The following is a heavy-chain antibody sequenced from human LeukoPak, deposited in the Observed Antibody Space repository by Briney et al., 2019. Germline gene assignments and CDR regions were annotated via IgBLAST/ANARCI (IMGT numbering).Heavy chain of an antibody. J-gene: IGHJ4*02. CDR1: GFTFSIYF. CDR2: ISRTSEYI. Sequence: GGSLRLSCAASGFTFSIYFMNCVLQAPGKGLEWVSSISRTSEYIHYADSVRGRFAISRDNPKNSVYLQMNSLRAEDTAVYFCAGGGDFDYWGQGILVTVSA. V-gene: IGHV3-21*01. D-gene: IGHD3-16*01. CDR3: AGGGDFDY.